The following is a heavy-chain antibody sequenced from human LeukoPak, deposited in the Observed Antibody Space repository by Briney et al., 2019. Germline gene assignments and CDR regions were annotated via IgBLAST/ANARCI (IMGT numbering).Heavy chain of an antibody. CDR1: GYTFTSYG. D-gene: IGHD2-21*02. CDR3: AREIVVVTDTPLAYDAFDI. CDR2: INAGNGNT. J-gene: IGHJ3*02. Sequence: ASVKVSCKASGYTFTSYGISWVRQAPGQRLEWMGWINAGNGNTKYSQEFQGRVTITRDTSASTVYMELSSLRSEDTAVYYCAREIVVVTDTPLAYDAFDIWGQGTMVTVSS. V-gene: IGHV1-3*03.